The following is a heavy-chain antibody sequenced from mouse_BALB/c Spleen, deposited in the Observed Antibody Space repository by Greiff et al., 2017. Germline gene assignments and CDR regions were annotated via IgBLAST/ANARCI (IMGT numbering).Heavy chain of an antibody. J-gene: IGHJ3*01. V-gene: IGHV1-15*01. D-gene: IGHD2-3*01. CDR1: GYTFTDYE. Sequence: VKLMESGAELVRPGASVTLSCKASGYTFTDYEMHWVKQTPVHGLEWIGAIDPETGGTAYNQKFKGKATLTADKSSSTAYMELRSLTSEDSAVYYCTRSPYYDGYPGFAYWGQGTLVTVSA. CDR3: TRSPYYDGYPGFAY. CDR2: IDPETGGT.